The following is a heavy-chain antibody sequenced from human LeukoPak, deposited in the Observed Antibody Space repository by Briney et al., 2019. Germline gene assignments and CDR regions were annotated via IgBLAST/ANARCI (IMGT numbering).Heavy chain of an antibody. V-gene: IGHV3-7*01. D-gene: IGHD4-23*01. CDR1: GLIFSSYW. CDR3: ARDRGYSTFDY. CDR2: IKEDGSEK. Sequence: PGWAVSLSCAACGLIFSSYWMSWVRQAAGRGLEGVANIKEDGSEKNYVDSVKGRFTISRENAKNSLYLQMNSLRAEDTAVYYCARDRGYSTFDYWGQGTLVTVSS. J-gene: IGHJ4*02.